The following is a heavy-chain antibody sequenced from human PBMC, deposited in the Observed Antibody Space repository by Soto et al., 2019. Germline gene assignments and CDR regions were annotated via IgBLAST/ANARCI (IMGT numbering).Heavy chain of an antibody. CDR3: ARVDTAMVRARSWFDP. CDR1: GYTFTSYG. D-gene: IGHD5-18*01. Sequence: ASVKVSCKATGYTFTSYGINWVRQAPGQGLEWMGWISAYNGNTNYAQKLQGRVTMTTDTSTSTAYMELRSLRSDDTAVYYCARVDTAMVRARSWFDPWGQGTLVTVSS. CDR2: ISAYNGNT. V-gene: IGHV1-18*01. J-gene: IGHJ5*02.